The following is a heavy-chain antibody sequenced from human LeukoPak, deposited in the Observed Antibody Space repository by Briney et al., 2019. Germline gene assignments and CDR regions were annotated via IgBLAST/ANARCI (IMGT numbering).Heavy chain of an antibody. D-gene: IGHD6-6*01. CDR2: INHSGST. Sequence: PSETLSLTCAVYGGSFSGYYWSWIRQPPGKGLEWIGEINHSGSTNYNPSLKSRVTISVDTSKNQFSLKLSSVTAADTAVYYCARGPEYSSSSGFDHWGQGTLVTVSS. CDR1: GGSFSGYY. V-gene: IGHV4-34*01. J-gene: IGHJ4*02. CDR3: ARGPEYSSSSGFDH.